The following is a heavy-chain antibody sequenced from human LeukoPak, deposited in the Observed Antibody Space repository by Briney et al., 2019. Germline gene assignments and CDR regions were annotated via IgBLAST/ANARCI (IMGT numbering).Heavy chain of an antibody. J-gene: IGHJ6*02. Sequence: GGSLRLSCAASGFTFSSYAMSWVRQAPGKGLEWVSAISGSGGSTYYADSVKGRFTISRDNSKNTLYLQMNSLRAEDTAVYYCAKVGEYSYGFYYYYGMDVWGQGTTVTVSS. D-gene: IGHD5-18*01. CDR3: AKVGEYSYGFYYYYGMDV. CDR2: ISGSGGST. CDR1: GFTFSSYA. V-gene: IGHV3-23*01.